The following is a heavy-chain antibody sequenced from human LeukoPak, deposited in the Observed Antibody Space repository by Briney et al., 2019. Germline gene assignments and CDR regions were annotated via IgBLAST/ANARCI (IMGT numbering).Heavy chain of an antibody. CDR2: ISWNSGSI. D-gene: IGHD3-22*01. Sequence: GGSLRLSCAASGFTFDDYAMHWVRHAPGKGLEWVSGISWNSGSIVYADSVKGRFTIPRDNTKNSLYLQMNSLRAEDTALYYCAKDIGPDSSGYKCAFDIWGQGTMVTVSS. CDR3: AKDIGPDSSGYKCAFDI. V-gene: IGHV3-9*01. CDR1: GFTFDDYA. J-gene: IGHJ3*02.